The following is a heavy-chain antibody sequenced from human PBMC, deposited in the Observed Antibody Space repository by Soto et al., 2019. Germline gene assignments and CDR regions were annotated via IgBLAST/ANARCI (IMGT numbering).Heavy chain of an antibody. V-gene: IGHV2-5*02. CDR1: GFSLSTSGVG. J-gene: IGHJ4*01. Sequence: QITLKESGPTLVKPTQTLTLTCTFSGFSLSTSGVGVGWIRQPPGKALEWLALIYWDDDKRYSPSLKSRLTITKDTSKNQVVLTMTNMDPVDTATYYCAHIGWVVPAAINWGQEPWSPSPQ. CDR3: AHIGWVVPAAIN. D-gene: IGHD2-2*01. CDR2: IYWDDDK.